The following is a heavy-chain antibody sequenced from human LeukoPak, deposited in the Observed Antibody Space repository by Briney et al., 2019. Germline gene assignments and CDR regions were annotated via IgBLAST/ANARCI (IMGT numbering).Heavy chain of an antibody. CDR1: GYTFTSYA. V-gene: IGHV1-3*01. Sequence: ASVKVSCKASGYTFTSYAMHWVRQAPGQRLEWMGWINAGNGNTKYSQKFQGRVTITRDTSASIAYMELSSLRSEDTAVYYCARDPVVAAVYYYYGMDVWGQGTTVTVSS. CDR3: ARDPVVAAVYYYYGMDV. CDR2: INAGNGNT. J-gene: IGHJ6*02. D-gene: IGHD2-15*01.